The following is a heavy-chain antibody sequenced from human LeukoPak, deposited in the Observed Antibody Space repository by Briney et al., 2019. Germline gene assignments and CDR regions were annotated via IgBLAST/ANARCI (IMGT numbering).Heavy chain of an antibody. J-gene: IGHJ4*02. CDR3: AKVIIIKGYIDY. CDR2: ISGSGAGT. Sequence: GGSLRLSCAASGFTFSTYAMTWVRQAPGKGLEWVSTISGSGAGTYYADSVKGRFTISRDNSKNTLYLQMNSLRAKDTAVYYCAKVIIIKGYIDYWGQGTLVTVSS. CDR1: GFTFSTYA. V-gene: IGHV3-23*01. D-gene: IGHD3-10*01.